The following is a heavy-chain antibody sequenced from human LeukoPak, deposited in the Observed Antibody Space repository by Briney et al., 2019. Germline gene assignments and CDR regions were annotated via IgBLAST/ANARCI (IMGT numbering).Heavy chain of an antibody. CDR2: LDESGRP. J-gene: IGHJ6*03. V-gene: IGHV4-39*07. CDR3: ARDLGGYPFFMDV. CDR1: GGSIRSGRHH. Sequence: SETLSLTCSVSGGSIRSGRHHWAWVRQPPGKGLEFIGSLDESGRPYYNAPLKSRVTISEDSSGKQFSLNLSSVTAADTAVYFCARDLGGYPFFMDVWGRGATVIVSS. D-gene: IGHD2-15*01.